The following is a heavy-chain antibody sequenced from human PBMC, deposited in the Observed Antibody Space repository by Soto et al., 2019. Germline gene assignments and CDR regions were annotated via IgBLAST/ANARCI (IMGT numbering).Heavy chain of an antibody. CDR2: IDPSDSYT. D-gene: IGHD1-26*01. V-gene: IGHV5-10-1*01. Sequence: CCGKRLIWEGVMSLNKIPGKGLEWMGRIDPSDSYTNYSSSFQGHVTISVDKSISTAYLQWSSLRAEDMALYHCAKDSGSGSYDYWGQGTLVSVCS. CDR3: AKDSGSGSYDY. J-gene: IGHJ4*02. CDR1: GKRLIWEG.